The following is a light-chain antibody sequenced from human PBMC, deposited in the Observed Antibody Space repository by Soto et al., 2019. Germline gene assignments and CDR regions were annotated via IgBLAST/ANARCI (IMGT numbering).Light chain of an antibody. CDR3: SSYTGTNTLEV. V-gene: IGLV2-14*01. Sequence: QSALTQPASVSGSPGQSITISCTGTSSDVGAYNYVSWYQQHPGKAPKLMIYEVTTRPSGVSSRFSGCKSGNTASLTISGLQAEDEADYYCSSYTGTNTLEVFGTGTKVTVL. J-gene: IGLJ1*01. CDR1: SSDVGAYNY. CDR2: EVT.